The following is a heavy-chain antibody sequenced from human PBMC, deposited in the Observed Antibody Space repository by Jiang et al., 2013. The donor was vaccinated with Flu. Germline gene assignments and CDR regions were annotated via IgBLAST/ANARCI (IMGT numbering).Heavy chain of an antibody. CDR2: IYYSGST. V-gene: IGHV4-39*01. Sequence: LEWIGSIYYSGSTYYNPSLKSRVTISVDTSKNQFSLKLSSVTAADTAVYYCARAPNLITGTTPPWGQGTPGHRLL. D-gene: IGHD1-7*01. CDR3: ARAPNLITGTTPP. J-gene: IGHJ5*02.